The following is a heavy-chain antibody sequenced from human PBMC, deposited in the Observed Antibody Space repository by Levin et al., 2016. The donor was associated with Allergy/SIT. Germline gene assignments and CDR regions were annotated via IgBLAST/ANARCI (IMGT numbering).Heavy chain of an antibody. Sequence: PGKGLEWIGEINHSGSTNYNPSLKSRVTISVDTSKNQFSLKLSSVTAADTAVYYCARDTMVNYFDYWGQGTLVTVSS. D-gene: IGHD3-10*01. J-gene: IGHJ4*02. V-gene: IGHV4-34*01. CDR3: ARDTMVNYFDY. CDR2: INHSGST.